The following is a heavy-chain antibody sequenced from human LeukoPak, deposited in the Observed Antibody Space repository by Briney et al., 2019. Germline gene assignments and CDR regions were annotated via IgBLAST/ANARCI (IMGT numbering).Heavy chain of an antibody. CDR1: GYTLTELS. CDR3: ATQNIVVVPAARFDY. Sequence: ASVKVSCKVSGYTLTELSMHWVRQAPGKGLEWMGGFDPEDGVTIYAQKFQGRVTMTEDTSTDTAYMELSSLRSEDTAVYYCATQNIVVVPAARFDYWGQGTLVTVSS. D-gene: IGHD2-2*01. CDR2: FDPEDGVT. V-gene: IGHV1-24*01. J-gene: IGHJ4*02.